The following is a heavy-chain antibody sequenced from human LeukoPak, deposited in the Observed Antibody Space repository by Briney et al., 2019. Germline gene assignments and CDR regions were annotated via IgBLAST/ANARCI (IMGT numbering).Heavy chain of an antibody. V-gene: IGHV4-59*01. CDR1: GGSINSYY. CDR3: ARIDYATFDC. CDR2: IYYSGSI. J-gene: IGHJ4*02. Sequence: PSETLSLTCTVSGGSINSYYWSWIRQPPGRGLEWIGDIYYSGSIIYNPSLKSRVTISVDTSKNQFSLNLRSVTAADTAVYYCARIDYATFDCWGPGTLVTVSS. D-gene: IGHD3-16*01.